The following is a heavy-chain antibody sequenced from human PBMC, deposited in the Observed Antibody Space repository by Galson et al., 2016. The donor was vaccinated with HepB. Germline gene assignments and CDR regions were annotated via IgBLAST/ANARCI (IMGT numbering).Heavy chain of an antibody. D-gene: IGHD2-8*01. Sequence: SLRLSCAASGLTFDTYSMNWVRQAPGKGLEWVSYISGSGSYTYYADSVKGRFTISRDNAKNSLNLQMNSLRDEDTAVYYCARVQMLGRGFDLWGQGTTVTVSS. CDR1: GLTFDTYS. V-gene: IGHV3-48*02. J-gene: IGHJ6*01. CDR2: ISGSGSYT. CDR3: ARVQMLGRGFDL.